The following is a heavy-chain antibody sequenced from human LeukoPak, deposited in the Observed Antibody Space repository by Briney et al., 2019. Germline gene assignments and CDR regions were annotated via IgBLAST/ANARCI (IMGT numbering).Heavy chain of an antibody. CDR1: GYSFTNYY. CDR2: MNPSGGST. J-gene: IGHJ4*02. CDR3: ARDGSTSWSPLDY. V-gene: IGHV1-46*01. D-gene: IGHD1-1*01. Sequence: ASVKVSCTASGYSFTNYYIHWVRQAPGQGLEWMGIMNPSGGSTNYAQNFQGRVTMTRDTSTSTDYMELSGLTSEDTAVYYCARDGSTSWSPLDYWGQGTLVSVSS.